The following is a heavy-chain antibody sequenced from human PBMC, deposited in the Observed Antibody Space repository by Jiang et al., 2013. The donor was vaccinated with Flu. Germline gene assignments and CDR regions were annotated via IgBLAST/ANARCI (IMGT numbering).Heavy chain of an antibody. D-gene: IGHD6-13*01. V-gene: IGHV1-69*01. CDR3: ARGRRIAAAFGY. J-gene: IGHJ4*02. Sequence: RVTITADESTSTAYMELSSLRSEDTAVYYCARGRRIAAAFGYWGQGTLVTVSS.